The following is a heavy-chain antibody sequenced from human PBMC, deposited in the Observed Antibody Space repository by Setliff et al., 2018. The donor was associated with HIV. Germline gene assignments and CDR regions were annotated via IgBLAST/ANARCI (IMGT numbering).Heavy chain of an antibody. CDR2: IYPGDSDA. J-gene: IGHJ4*02. CDR3: ATPISITSGSAFDY. D-gene: IGHD2-2*01. Sequence: GESLKISCKGSGYSFSNYWIGWVRQMPGKGLEWMGIIYPGDSDAKYSPSFQGRVTLSVDKSISTAYLQWSSLKASDTAMYYCATPISITSGSAFDYWGQGTLVTVSS. V-gene: IGHV5-51*01. CDR1: GYSFSNYW.